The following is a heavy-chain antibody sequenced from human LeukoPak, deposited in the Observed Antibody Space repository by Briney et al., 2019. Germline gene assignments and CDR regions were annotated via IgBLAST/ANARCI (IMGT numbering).Heavy chain of an antibody. Sequence: GGSLRLTCAASGFIFSGYDLHWVRQAPDQGLGWVAYIGKGGSEKYYADSAKGRFTISRDTSKNTMYLQLNSLGAEDTAIYYCTWDQSWAWLDWGQGTLVTVTS. CDR3: TWDQSWAWLD. V-gene: IGHV3-30*02. CDR1: GFIFSGYD. CDR2: IGKGGSEK. D-gene: IGHD5-12*01. J-gene: IGHJ4*02.